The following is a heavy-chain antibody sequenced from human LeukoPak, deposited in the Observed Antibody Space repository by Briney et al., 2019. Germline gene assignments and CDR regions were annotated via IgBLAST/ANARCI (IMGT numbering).Heavy chain of an antibody. CDR2: IKSKTDGGTT. J-gene: IGHJ6*02. CDR3: TTPLPPTVATQIYYYYYGMDV. Sequence: SGGSLRLSCAASGFTFSNAWMSWVRQAPGKGLEWVGRIKSKTDGGTTDYAAPVKGRFTISRDDSKNTLYLQMSSLKTEDTAVYYCTTPLPPTVATQIYYYYYGMDVWGQGTTVTVSS. V-gene: IGHV3-15*01. D-gene: IGHD4-11*01. CDR1: GFTFSNAW.